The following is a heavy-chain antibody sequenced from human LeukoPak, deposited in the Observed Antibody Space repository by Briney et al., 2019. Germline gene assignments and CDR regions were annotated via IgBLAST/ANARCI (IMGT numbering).Heavy chain of an antibody. J-gene: IGHJ1*01. CDR1: GYTFTSYY. CDR3: ARYCSGGSCLKYFQH. CDR2: INPNSGGT. D-gene: IGHD2-15*01. Sequence: GASVKVSCKASGYTFTSYYMHWVRQAPGQGLEWMGWINPNSGGTNYAQKFQGRVTMTRDTSISTAYMELSRLRSDDTAVYYCARYCSGGSCLKYFQHWGQGTLVTVSS. V-gene: IGHV1-2*02.